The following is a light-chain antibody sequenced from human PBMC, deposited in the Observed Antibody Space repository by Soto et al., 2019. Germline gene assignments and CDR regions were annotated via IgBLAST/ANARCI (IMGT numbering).Light chain of an antibody. CDR3: SSYAGSNFYV. J-gene: IGLJ1*01. Sequence: QSALTQPPSPAGSPGQSVTISCTGTSSDIGGYNYVSWYQQHPGKAPKLMIYEVSKRPSGVPDRFSGSKSGNTASLTVSGLQAEDEADYYCSSYAGSNFYVFGTGTKVTVL. CDR2: EVS. V-gene: IGLV2-8*01. CDR1: SSDIGGYNY.